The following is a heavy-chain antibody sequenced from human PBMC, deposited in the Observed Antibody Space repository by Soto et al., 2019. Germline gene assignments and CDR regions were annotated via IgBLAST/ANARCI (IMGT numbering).Heavy chain of an antibody. J-gene: IGHJ6*02. CDR2: IYPGDSDT. D-gene: IGHD3-22*01. Sequence: GESLKISCKGSGYSFTSYWIGWVRQMPGKGLEWMGIIYPGDSDTRYSPSFQGQVTISADKSISTAYLQWSSLKASDTAMYYCARRMATSSGYYYDYGMDVWGQGTTVTVSS. CDR3: ARRMATSSGYYYDYGMDV. CDR1: GYSFTSYW. V-gene: IGHV5-51*01.